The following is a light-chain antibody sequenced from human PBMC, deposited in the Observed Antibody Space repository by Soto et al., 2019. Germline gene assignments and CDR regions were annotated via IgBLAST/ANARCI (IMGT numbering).Light chain of an antibody. CDR2: GAS. J-gene: IGKJ1*01. V-gene: IGKV3-15*01. Sequence: EIVMTQSPATLSVSPGERATLSCRASQSFSSNLAWYQQKPGQAPRLLIYGASTRATGIPARFSGSGSGTDFTLTISSLQSEDFAVYYCQQYNNWLTWTFGQGTKV. CDR1: QSFSSN. CDR3: QQYNNWLTWT.